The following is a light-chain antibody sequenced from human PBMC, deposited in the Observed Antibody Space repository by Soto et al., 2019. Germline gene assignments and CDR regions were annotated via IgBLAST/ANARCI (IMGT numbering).Light chain of an antibody. CDR3: AAWDDALSGII. J-gene: IGLJ2*01. CDR2: RNN. Sequence: QSVLTQPPSASGSPGQRVSISCSGSSSNIGNNYVFWYHQLPGAAPKLLTYRNNQRPSGVPDRFSSSKSGTSASLAITGLRFEDEADYYCAAWDDALSGIIFGGGTKLTVL. V-gene: IGLV1-47*01. CDR1: SSNIGNNY.